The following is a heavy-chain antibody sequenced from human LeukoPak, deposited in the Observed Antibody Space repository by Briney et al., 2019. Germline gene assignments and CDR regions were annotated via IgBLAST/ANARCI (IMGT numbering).Heavy chain of an antibody. Sequence: ASVKVSCKVSGYTLTELSMHWVRQAPGKGLEWMGGFDPEDGETIYAQKFQGRVTMTEDTSTDTAYMELSSLRSEDTAVYYCATDRIAVAGTGPVTPGPLDYWGLGTLVTVSS. CDR2: FDPEDGET. CDR1: GYTLTELS. CDR3: ATDRIAVAGTGPVTPGPLDY. D-gene: IGHD6-19*01. J-gene: IGHJ4*02. V-gene: IGHV1-24*01.